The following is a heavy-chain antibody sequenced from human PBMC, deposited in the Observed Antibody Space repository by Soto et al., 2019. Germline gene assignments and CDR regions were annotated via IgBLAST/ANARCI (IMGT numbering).Heavy chain of an antibody. D-gene: IGHD3-22*01. CDR2: ISSSGSTI. V-gene: IGHV3-48*03. CDR1: GFTFSSYE. J-gene: IGHJ4*02. CDR3: ARDLDPGVYYDSSGHFDY. Sequence: GGSLSLSCAASGFTFSSYEMNWVRQAPGKGLEWVSYISSSGSTIYYADSVKGRFTISRDNAKNSLYLQMKSLRAEDTAVYYCARDLDPGVYYDSSGHFDYWGQGTLVTVSS.